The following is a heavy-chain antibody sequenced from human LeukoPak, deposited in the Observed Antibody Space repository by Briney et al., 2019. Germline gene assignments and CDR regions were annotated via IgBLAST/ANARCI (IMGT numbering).Heavy chain of an antibody. CDR1: GASISSGSYS. CDR3: ARSGYYTVGTFDI. V-gene: IGHV4-30-2*01. Sequence: PSQTLSLTCAVSGASISSGSYSWSWIRQPPGKGLEWIGYIYHSGSTYDNPSLRSRVTISVDRSKSQFSLNLSSVTAADTAVYYCARSGYYTVGTFDIWGQGTMVTVSS. J-gene: IGHJ3*02. D-gene: IGHD3/OR15-3a*01. CDR2: IYHSGST.